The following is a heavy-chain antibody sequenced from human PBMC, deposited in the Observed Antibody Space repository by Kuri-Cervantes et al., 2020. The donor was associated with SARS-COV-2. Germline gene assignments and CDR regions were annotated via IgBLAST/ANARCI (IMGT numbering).Heavy chain of an antibody. D-gene: IGHD1-1*01. CDR2: INPDGSYT. V-gene: IGHV3-74*01. CDR3: VRDGDHWNFDY. J-gene: IGHJ4*02. Sequence: GESLQISRAASGFTVSGHWIHWDRQAPGKGLVWVSRINPDGSYTNNADSVKGRFTLSRDNAKNMLFLQMNSLRAEDTAVYYCVRDGDHWNFDYWGQGTLVTVSS. CDR1: GFTVSGHW.